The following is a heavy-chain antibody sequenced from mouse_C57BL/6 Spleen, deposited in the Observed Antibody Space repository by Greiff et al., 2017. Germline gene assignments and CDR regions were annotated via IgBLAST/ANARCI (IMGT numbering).Heavy chain of an antibody. CDR3: ARYGSSYVDYFDF. J-gene: IGHJ2*03. CDR2: IDPSDSYT. CDR1: GYTFTSYW. Sequence: QVQLQQPGAELVMPGASVKLSCKASGYTFTSYWMHWVKQRPGQGLEWIGAIDPSDSYTNYNQKFKGKSTLPVEKSSSPAYKQLSGLTSDDSAVYACARYGSSYVDYFDFWGQGTSLTVAS. D-gene: IGHD1-1*01. V-gene: IGHV1-69*01.